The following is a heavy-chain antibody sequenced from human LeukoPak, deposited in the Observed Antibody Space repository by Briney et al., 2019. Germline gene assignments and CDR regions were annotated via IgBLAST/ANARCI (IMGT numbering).Heavy chain of an antibody. CDR2: INRSGST. Sequence: PSETLFLTCAVYGGSFSGYYWSWIRQPPGKGLEWIGEINRSGSTNYNPSLKSRVTISLDTSKNQFSLKLSSVTAADTAVYYCARGPILPRYRSGGSCYPLDYWGQGTLVTVSS. V-gene: IGHV4-34*01. CDR1: GGSFSGYY. CDR3: ARGPILPRYRSGGSCYPLDY. J-gene: IGHJ4*02. D-gene: IGHD2-15*01.